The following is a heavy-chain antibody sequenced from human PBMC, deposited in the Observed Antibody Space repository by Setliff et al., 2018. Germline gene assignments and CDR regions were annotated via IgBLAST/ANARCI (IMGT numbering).Heavy chain of an antibody. V-gene: IGHV3-53*01. Sequence: PGGSLRLSCAASGFTVSSNYMSWVRQAPGKGLEWVSAIYSGGSTYYADSVKGRFTISRDNSKNTLYLQMNSLRAEDTAAYYCARDKPIRDGYKRPPYYYGMDVWGQGTTVTVSS. CDR2: IYSGGST. CDR3: ARDKPIRDGYKRPPYYYGMDV. CDR1: GFTVSSNY. D-gene: IGHD5-12*01. J-gene: IGHJ6*02.